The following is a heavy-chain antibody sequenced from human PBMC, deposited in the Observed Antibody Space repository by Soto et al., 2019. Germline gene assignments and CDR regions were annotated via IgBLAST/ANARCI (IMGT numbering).Heavy chain of an antibody. CDR3: AKDSGSSGSDAFDI. CDR1: GFTFSSYE. V-gene: IGHV3-48*03. CDR2: ISSSGSTI. D-gene: IGHD3-22*01. J-gene: IGHJ3*02. Sequence: GGSLRLSCAASGFTFSSYEMNWVRQAPGKGLEWVSYISSSGSTIYYADSVKGRFTISRDNAKNSLYLQMNSLRAEDTALYYCAKDSGSSGSDAFDIWGQGTMVTVSS.